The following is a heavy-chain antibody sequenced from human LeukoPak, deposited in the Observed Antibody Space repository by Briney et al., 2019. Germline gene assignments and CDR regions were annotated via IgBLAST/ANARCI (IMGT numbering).Heavy chain of an antibody. CDR1: GFSFSSYS. Sequence: GGSLRLSCRGSGFSFSSYSMNWVRQAPGKGLEWVSFITLSSNEIFYADFVRGRFSRATDNAQNSVFLQISSLRAEDTAVYYCVRGSGPTVAYYRMDVWGTGTTVSVSS. CDR3: VRGSGPTVAYYRMDV. D-gene: IGHD4-11*01. CDR2: ITLSSNEI. V-gene: IGHV3-21*05. J-gene: IGHJ6*04.